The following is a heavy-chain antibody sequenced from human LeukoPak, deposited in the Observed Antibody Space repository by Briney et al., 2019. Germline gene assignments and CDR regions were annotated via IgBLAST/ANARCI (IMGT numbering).Heavy chain of an antibody. CDR3: ARHGDIVAVPAAEGILDY. J-gene: IGHJ4*02. CDR1: GGSISSSSYY. D-gene: IGHD2-2*01. Sequence: SETLSLTCTVSGGSISSSSYYWGWIRQPPGKGLEWIGSIYYSGSTYYNPSLKSRVTISVDTSKNQFSLKLSSVTAADTAVYYCARHGDIVAVPAAEGILDYWGQGTLVTVSS. V-gene: IGHV4-39*01. CDR2: IYYSGST.